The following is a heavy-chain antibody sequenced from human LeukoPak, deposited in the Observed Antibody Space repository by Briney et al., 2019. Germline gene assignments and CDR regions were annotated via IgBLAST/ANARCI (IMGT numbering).Heavy chain of an antibody. V-gene: IGHV4-30-4*01. J-gene: IGHJ5*02. D-gene: IGHD3-22*01. Sequence: SETLSLTCTVSGGSISSGDYYWSWIRQPPGKGLEWIRYFYYSVSTYYNPSLKSRVTISVDTSKNQFSLKLSSVTAADTAVYYCARPYYYDSRIDPWGQGTLVTVSS. CDR2: FYYSVST. CDR3: ARPYYYDSRIDP. CDR1: GGSISSGDYY.